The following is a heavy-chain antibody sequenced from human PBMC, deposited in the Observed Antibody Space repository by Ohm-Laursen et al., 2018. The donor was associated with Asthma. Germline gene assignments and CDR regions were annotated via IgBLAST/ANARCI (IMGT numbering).Heavy chain of an antibody. D-gene: IGHD3-10*01. J-gene: IGHJ4*02. CDR1: GFTFSSNA. CDR2: ISKDGSNE. CDR3: ARDHYYSSGTYFDY. V-gene: IGHV3-30-3*01. Sequence: SLRLSCAASGFTFSSNAMHWVRQAPGKVLEWVAVISKDGSNEYYAESVKGRFTISRDNSMNTLYVQMNSLRAEDTAVYYCARDHYYSSGTYFDYWGQGTLVTVSS.